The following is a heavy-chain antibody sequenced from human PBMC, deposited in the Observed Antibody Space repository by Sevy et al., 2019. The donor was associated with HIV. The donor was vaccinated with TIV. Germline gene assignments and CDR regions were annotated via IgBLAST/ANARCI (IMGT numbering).Heavy chain of an antibody. J-gene: IGHJ4*02. V-gene: IGHV3-48*02. CDR1: GFTFSSYS. D-gene: IGHD6-13*01. Sequence: GGSLRLSCAASGFTFSSYSMNWVRQAPGKGLEWVSYISSSSSTIYYADSLNGRFSISRDNAKKSLYLQMNSLRDEGTAVYYCARDPKWVTGVYDYWGQGTLVTVSS. CDR3: ARDPKWVTGVYDY. CDR2: ISSSSSTI.